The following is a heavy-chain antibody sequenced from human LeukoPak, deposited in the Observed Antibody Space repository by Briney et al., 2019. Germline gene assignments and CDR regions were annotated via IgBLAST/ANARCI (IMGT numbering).Heavy chain of an antibody. CDR1: GYSFTSYW. Sequence: GESLKISCQGSGYSFTSYWIGWVRQMPGKGLEWMGIIYPGDSDTRYSPSFQGQVTISADKSISTAYLQWSSLKASDTAMYYCARRADYSNYEEYYYMDVWGKGTTVTVSS. D-gene: IGHD4-11*01. CDR3: ARRADYSNYEEYYYMDV. CDR2: IYPGDSDT. J-gene: IGHJ6*03. V-gene: IGHV5-51*01.